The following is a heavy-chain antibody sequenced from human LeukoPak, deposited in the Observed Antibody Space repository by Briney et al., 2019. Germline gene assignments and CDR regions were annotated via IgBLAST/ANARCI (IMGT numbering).Heavy chain of an antibody. CDR2: ISSGSSYI. D-gene: IGHD3-9*01. J-gene: IGHJ4*02. CDR3: ASHYDIDY. Sequence: GGSLRLSCAASGLTFSTYTMNWVRQAPGKGLGWVSSISSGSSYIYYADSMKGRFTVSGDNAKNSLYLQMNSLKAEDTAVYFCASHYDIDYWGQGTLVTVSS. V-gene: IGHV3-21*06. CDR1: GLTFSTYT.